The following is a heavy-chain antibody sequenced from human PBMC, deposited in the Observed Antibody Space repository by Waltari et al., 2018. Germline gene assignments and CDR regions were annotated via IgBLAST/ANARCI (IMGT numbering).Heavy chain of an antibody. V-gene: IGHV3-30*02. CDR2: IRDDGSNK. CDR1: GFTFSSYG. D-gene: IGHD1-26*01. CDR3: ARVQWHMGRVAFDI. J-gene: IGHJ3*02. Sequence: QVQLVESGGGVVQPGGSLRLSCAASGFTFSSYGMHWVRQAPGKGLEWVALIRDDGSNKYYADTVKCRFTITRDNSKNTLYLKMISLRAEDTAVYYCARVQWHMGRVAFDIWGQGTMVTVSS.